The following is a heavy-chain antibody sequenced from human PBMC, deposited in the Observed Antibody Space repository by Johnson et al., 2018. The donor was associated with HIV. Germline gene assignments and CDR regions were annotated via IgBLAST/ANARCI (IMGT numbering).Heavy chain of an antibody. J-gene: IGHJ3*02. Sequence: QVQLVESGGGLVKPGGSQRLSCAVSGFTFSDYYMSWIRQAPGKGLEWVSYISSSGTIIYYADSVKGRFTISRDNSKNTLYLQMNSLRAEDTAVYYCARGGYSGYDAFDIWGQGTMVTVSS. V-gene: IGHV3-11*04. CDR1: GFTFSDYY. D-gene: IGHD5-12*01. CDR2: ISSSGTII. CDR3: ARGGYSGYDAFDI.